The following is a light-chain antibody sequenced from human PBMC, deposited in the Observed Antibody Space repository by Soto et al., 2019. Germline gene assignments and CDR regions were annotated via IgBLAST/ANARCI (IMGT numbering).Light chain of an antibody. J-gene: IGKJ5*01. CDR3: QQYYSYPIT. CDR1: PGISRS. Sequence: IPLPQSPSSLSASLGDRVTITCRASPGISRSLAWYQQKPGKAPRLLIYAASTLQSGVPSRFSGSGSGTDFTLTISCLQSEDFATYYCQQYYSYPITFGQGTRLEIK. V-gene: IGKV1-8*01. CDR2: AAS.